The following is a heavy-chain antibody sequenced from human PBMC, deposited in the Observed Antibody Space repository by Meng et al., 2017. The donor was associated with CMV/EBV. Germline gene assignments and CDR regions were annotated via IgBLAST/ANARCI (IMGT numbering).Heavy chain of an antibody. Sequence: SETLSLTCAVYGGSFSGYYWSWIRQPPGKGLEWIGEINHSGSTNYNPSLKSRVTISVDTSKNQFSLKLSSVTAADTAVYYCARARLGSGCPYYYYYGMDVWGQGTTVTVSS. CDR3: ARARLGSGCPYYYYYGMDV. D-gene: IGHD3-3*01. J-gene: IGHJ6*02. CDR1: GGSFSGYY. V-gene: IGHV4-34*01. CDR2: INHSGST.